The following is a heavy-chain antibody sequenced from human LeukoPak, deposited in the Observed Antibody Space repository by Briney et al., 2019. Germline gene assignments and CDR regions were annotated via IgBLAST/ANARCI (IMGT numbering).Heavy chain of an antibody. CDR2: IDQGGST. J-gene: IGHJ4*02. CDR1: GGSFGGYY. CDR3: ARLDTAMDPYYFDY. V-gene: IGHV4-34*01. Sequence: PSETLSLTCAVYGGSFGGYYWSWIRQPPGKGLEWIGGIDQGGSTNYNPSLRSRVTISIDTSKNQFSLKVNSVTAADTAVYYCARLDTAMDPYYFDYWGQGTLVTVSS. D-gene: IGHD5-18*01.